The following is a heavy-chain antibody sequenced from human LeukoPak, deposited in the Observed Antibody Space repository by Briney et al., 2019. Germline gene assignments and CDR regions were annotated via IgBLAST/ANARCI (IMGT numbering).Heavy chain of an antibody. CDR1: GYSFTTYW. CDR3: ARMESGNPFDI. D-gene: IGHD3-3*01. J-gene: IGHJ3*02. Sequence: GESLKISCKGSGYSFTTYWITWVRQMPGKGLECMGIIYPGDSDTIYSPSFQGQVTISADKSISTAYLQWSSLKASDTAMYYCARMESGNPFDIWGQGTMVTVSS. CDR2: IYPGDSDT. V-gene: IGHV5-51*01.